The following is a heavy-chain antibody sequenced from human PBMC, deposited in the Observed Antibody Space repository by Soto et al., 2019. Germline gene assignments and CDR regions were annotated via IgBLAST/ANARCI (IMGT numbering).Heavy chain of an antibody. V-gene: IGHV4-39*01. Sequence: PSETLSLTCTVSCGSISSSSYYWGWIRQSPGKGLEWIGSFYYSGSTYYSPSLKSRVTISGDTSKKQISLRLSSVTATDTAVYYCARISVAARYMDVWGKGAKATVS. D-gene: IGHD5-12*01. CDR3: ARISVAARYMDV. CDR2: FYYSGST. CDR1: CGSISSSSYY. J-gene: IGHJ6*03.